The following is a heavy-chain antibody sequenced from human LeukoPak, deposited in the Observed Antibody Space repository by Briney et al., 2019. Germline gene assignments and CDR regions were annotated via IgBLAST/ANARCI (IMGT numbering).Heavy chain of an antibody. D-gene: IGHD1-26*01. Sequence: PGGSLRLSCAASGFTFSSYSMNWVRQAPGKGLEWVSSISRSSSYIYYADSVKGRFTISRDNAKSSLYLQMNSLRAEDTAVYYCARDALNGSYRGEFDYWGQGTLVTVS. CDR1: GFTFSSYS. J-gene: IGHJ4*02. V-gene: IGHV3-21*01. CDR3: ARDALNGSYRGEFDY. CDR2: ISRSSSYI.